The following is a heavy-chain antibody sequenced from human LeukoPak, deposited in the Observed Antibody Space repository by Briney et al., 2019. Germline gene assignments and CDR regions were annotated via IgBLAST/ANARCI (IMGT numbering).Heavy chain of an antibody. Sequence: ASVTVSCKASGYTFTSYYMHWVRQAPGQGLEWMGLINPSGGSTNYAQTFQGRVTVTRDMSTSTVYMELSSLRSEDTAVYYCARLTTRGSNDAFDIWGQGTMVTVSS. D-gene: IGHD4-17*01. CDR3: ARLTTRGSNDAFDI. CDR1: GYTFTSYY. V-gene: IGHV1-46*01. CDR2: INPSGGST. J-gene: IGHJ3*02.